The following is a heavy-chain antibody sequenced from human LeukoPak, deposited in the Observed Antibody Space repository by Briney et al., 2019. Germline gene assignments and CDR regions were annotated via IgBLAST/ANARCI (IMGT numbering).Heavy chain of an antibody. CDR3: ARESIVVVPAAMGMAAFDI. D-gene: IGHD2-2*01. CDR1: GFTFSSYW. J-gene: IGHJ3*02. Sequence: GSLRLSCAASGFTFSSYWMSWVRQAPGKGLEWVANIKQDGSEKYYVDSVKGRFTISRDNAKNSLYLQMNSLRAEDTAVYYCARESIVVVPAAMGMAAFDIWGQGTMVTVSS. CDR2: IKQDGSEK. V-gene: IGHV3-7*01.